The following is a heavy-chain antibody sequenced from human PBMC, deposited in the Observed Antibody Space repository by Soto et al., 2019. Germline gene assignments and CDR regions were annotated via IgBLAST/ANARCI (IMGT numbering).Heavy chain of an antibody. Sequence: GKGLEWMGIIYPGDSDTRYSPSFQGQVTISANKSISTAYLQWSSLKASDTAMYFCAKLTSIAAAGIFDFWGQGTLVIVFS. J-gene: IGHJ4*02. D-gene: IGHD6-13*01. V-gene: IGHV5-51*01. CDR2: IYPGDSDT. CDR3: AKLTSIAAAGIFDF.